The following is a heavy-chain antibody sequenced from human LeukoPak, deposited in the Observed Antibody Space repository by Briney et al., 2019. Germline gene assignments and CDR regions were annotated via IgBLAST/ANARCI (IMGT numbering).Heavy chain of an antibody. CDR2: IKQDGSEK. D-gene: IGHD6-19*01. CDR1: GSTFSSYW. J-gene: IGHJ4*02. V-gene: IGHV3-7*03. CDR3: AGDRNSDWYSPLDY. Sequence: PGGSLRLSCAASGSTFSSYWMSWVRQAPGKGLEWVANIKQDGSEKYYVDSVKGRFTISRDNAKNSLYLQMNSLRAEDTAIYYCAGDRNSDWYSPLDYWGQGSQVTVSP.